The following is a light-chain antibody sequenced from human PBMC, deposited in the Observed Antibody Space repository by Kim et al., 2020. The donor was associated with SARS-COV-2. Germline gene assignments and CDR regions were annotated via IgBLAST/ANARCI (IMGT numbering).Light chain of an antibody. CDR2: DAS. J-gene: IGKJ5*01. CDR1: QSVSSY. CDR3: QQRSNWPPIT. V-gene: IGKV3-11*01. Sequence: SPGERATLSFRASQSVSSYLAWYQQKPGQAPRLLIYDASNRATGIPARFSGSGSGTDFTLTISSLEPEDFAVYYCQQRSNWPPITFGQGTRLEIK.